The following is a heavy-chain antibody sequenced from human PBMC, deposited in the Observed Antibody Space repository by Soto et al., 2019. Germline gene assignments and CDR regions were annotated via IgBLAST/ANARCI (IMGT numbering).Heavy chain of an antibody. CDR1: GGSISSYY. Sequence: TSETLSLTCTVAGGSISSYYWSWIRQPPGKGLEWIGYIYYSGSTNYNPSLKSRVTISVDTSKSQFSLKLSSVTAADTAVYYCARVWGGAFDIWGQGTMVTVSS. D-gene: IGHD3-10*01. V-gene: IGHV4-59*01. J-gene: IGHJ3*02. CDR3: ARVWGGAFDI. CDR2: IYYSGST.